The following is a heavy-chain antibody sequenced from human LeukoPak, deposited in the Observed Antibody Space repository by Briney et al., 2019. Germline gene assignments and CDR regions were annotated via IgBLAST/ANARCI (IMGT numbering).Heavy chain of an antibody. J-gene: IGHJ4*02. V-gene: IGHV4-34*01. D-gene: IGHD3-9*01. Sequence: SETLSLTCAVYGGSFSGYYWSWIRQPPGKGLEWIGEINHSGSTNYNPSLKSRVAISVDTSKNQFSLKLSSVTAADTAVYYCARRRYYDILTGYYQPYYFDYWGQGTLVTVSS. CDR1: GGSFSGYY. CDR2: INHSGST. CDR3: ARRRYYDILTGYYQPYYFDY.